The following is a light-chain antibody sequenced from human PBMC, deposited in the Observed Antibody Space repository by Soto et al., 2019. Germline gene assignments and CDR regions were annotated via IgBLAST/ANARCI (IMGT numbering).Light chain of an antibody. Sequence: HSVLTQPPSVSAAPGQKVTISCSGSSSNIGDNYVSWYQQLPGAAPKLLIYENNKRPSGIPDRFSGSKSATSATLGITGLQTGDEANYYCGTWDTSLSVWMFGGGTKLTVL. CDR3: GTWDTSLSVWM. J-gene: IGLJ3*02. CDR2: ENN. V-gene: IGLV1-51*02. CDR1: SSNIGDNY.